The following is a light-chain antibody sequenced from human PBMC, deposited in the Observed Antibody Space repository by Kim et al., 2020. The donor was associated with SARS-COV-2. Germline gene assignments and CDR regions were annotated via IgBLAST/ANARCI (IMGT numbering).Light chain of an antibody. CDR3: QQDSRYGWT. V-gene: IGKV1-5*03. J-gene: IGKJ1*01. CDR1: QSISSW. Sequence: DVQMTQSPSTLSASVGDRVTITCRASQSISSWLAWYQQKPGKAPKLLIYKASSLESGVPSRFSGSGSGTEFTLTISSLQPDDFATYYCQQDSRYGWTFGQGAKVDIK. CDR2: KAS.